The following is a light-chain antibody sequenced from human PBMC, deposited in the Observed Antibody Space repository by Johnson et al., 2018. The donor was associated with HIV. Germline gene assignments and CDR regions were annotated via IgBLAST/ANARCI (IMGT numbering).Light chain of an antibody. CDR1: YSNFGNNY. CDR3: GTWDSGLSAGHV. CDR2: DNN. V-gene: IGLV1-51*01. Sequence: SVLTQPPSVSAAPGQKVTISCSRNYSNFGNNYVSWYQQVPGTAPKLLIFDNNKRPSGIPDRISGSKSGTSATLGITGLQPGDEADYYCGTWDSGLSAGHVFGTGTKVTVL. J-gene: IGLJ1*01.